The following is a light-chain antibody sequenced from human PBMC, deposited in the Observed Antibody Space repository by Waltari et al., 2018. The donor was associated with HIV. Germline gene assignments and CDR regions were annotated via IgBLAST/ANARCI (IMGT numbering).Light chain of an antibody. J-gene: IGLJ2*01. CDR2: DVT. CDR1: SSDVGGFNF. CDR3: CSYAGSYTLVV. Sequence: QSALTQPRSVSRSPGQSVTISCTGTSSDVGGFNFVSWYQQHPGKAPQLMICDVTKRPAGVQDRFSGSKCDNTASRTIAGLQADDEADYYCCSYAGSYTLVVFGGGTKLTVL. V-gene: IGLV2-11*01.